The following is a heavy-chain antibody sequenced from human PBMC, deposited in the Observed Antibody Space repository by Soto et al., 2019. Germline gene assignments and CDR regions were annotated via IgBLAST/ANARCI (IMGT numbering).Heavy chain of an antibody. CDR1: GGTFSSYA. D-gene: IGHD5-18*01. Sequence: QVQLVQSGAEVKKPGSSVKVSCKASGGTFSSYAISWVRQAPGQGLEWMGGIIPIFGTANYAQKFQGRVTITADESTSTAYMGLSSLRSEDTAVYYCATLIVDTAMVGKDRFYWFDPWGQGTLVTVSS. CDR3: ATLIVDTAMVGKDRFYWFDP. J-gene: IGHJ5*02. V-gene: IGHV1-69*01. CDR2: IIPIFGTA.